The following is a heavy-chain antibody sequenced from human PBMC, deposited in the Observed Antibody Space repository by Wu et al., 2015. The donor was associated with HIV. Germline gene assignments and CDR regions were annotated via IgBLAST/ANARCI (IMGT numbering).Heavy chain of an antibody. CDR1: GGTFSSYA. Sequence: QVQLVQSGAEVKKPGSSVKVSCKASGGTFSSYAISWVRQAPGQGLEWMGGIIPIFGTANYAQKFQGRVTITADESTSTAYMELSSLRSEDTAVYYCASPRDLSSGYVFPSDYGMDVWGQGTTVTVSS. V-gene: IGHV1-69*12. D-gene: IGHD5-12*01. CDR3: ASPRDLSSGYVFPSDYGMDV. J-gene: IGHJ6*02. CDR2: IIPIFGTA.